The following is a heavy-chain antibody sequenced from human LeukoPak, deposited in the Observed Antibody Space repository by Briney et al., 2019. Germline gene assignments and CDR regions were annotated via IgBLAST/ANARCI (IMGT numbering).Heavy chain of an antibody. J-gene: IGHJ6*02. Sequence: GRSLRLSCAASGFTFSSYGMHWVRQAPGKGLEWVAVISYDGSNKYYADSVKGRFTISRDNSKNTLYLQMNSLRVEDTAVYYCANPSQGTGGTQPNVWGQGTTVTVSS. D-gene: IGHD2-8*02. V-gene: IGHV3-30*18. CDR1: GFTFSSYG. CDR3: ANPSQGTGGTQPNV. CDR2: ISYDGSNK.